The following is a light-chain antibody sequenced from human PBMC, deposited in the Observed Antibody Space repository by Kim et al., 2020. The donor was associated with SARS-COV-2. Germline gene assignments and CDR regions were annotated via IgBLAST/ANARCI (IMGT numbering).Light chain of an antibody. V-gene: IGKV3-11*01. Sequence: EIVLTQSPATLSLSPGERATLSCWASQSVSSYLAWYQWKPGQAPRLLIYDASNRATGIPARFSGSGSGTDFTLTIRSLEPEDFAVYYCQQRINWPYTFGQGTKLEI. CDR2: DAS. CDR3: QQRINWPYT. J-gene: IGKJ2*01. CDR1: QSVSSY.